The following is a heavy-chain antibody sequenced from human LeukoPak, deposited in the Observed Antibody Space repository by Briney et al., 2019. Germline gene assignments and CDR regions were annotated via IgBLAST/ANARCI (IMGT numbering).Heavy chain of an antibody. Sequence: SETLSLTCAVYGGSFSGYYWSWIRQPPGKGLEWIGEINHSGSTNYNPSLKSRVTISVDTSKNQFSLKLSSVTAADTAVYYCAGGGYYGSGSYYNVYWGQGTLVTVSS. D-gene: IGHD3-10*01. J-gene: IGHJ4*02. V-gene: IGHV4-34*01. CDR2: INHSGST. CDR1: GGSFSGYY. CDR3: AGGGYYGSGSYYNVY.